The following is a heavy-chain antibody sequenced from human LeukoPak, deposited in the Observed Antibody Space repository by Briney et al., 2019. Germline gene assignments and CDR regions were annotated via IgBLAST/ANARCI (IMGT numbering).Heavy chain of an antibody. CDR3: AGKGAYYDFWSGYLYDYYMDV. D-gene: IGHD3-3*01. Sequence: SETLSLTCAVYGGSFSGYYWSGLGQPPGKGGEGMGEIDHSGRTNYNPSLKSRVTISVDTSKNQFSLKLSSVTAADTAVYYCAGKGAYYDFWSGYLYDYYMDVWGKGTTVTVS. CDR2: IDHSGRT. J-gene: IGHJ6*03. CDR1: GGSFSGYY. V-gene: IGHV4-34*01.